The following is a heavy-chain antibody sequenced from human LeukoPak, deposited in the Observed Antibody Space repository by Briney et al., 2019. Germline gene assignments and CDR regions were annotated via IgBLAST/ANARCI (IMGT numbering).Heavy chain of an antibody. J-gene: IGHJ3*02. Sequence: ASVKVSCKASGGTFSSYAISWVRQAPGQGLEWMGRIIPIFGTANYAQKFQGRVTITTDESTSTAYMELSSLRSEDTAVYYCASSIAVASPEAFDIWGQGTMVTVSS. D-gene: IGHD6-19*01. CDR2: IIPIFGTA. V-gene: IGHV1-69*05. CDR3: ASSIAVASPEAFDI. CDR1: GGTFSSYA.